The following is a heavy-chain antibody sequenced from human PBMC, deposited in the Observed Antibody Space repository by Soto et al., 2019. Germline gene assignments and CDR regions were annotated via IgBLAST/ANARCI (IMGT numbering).Heavy chain of an antibody. Sequence: SETLSLTCTVSGDSIRSYYWTWIRQPPGKGLELIGYIYYSGSTRYNPSLKSRVTISVDMSKNQFSLKLSSVIAADTAVYYCARAYGGFDHGLDVWGQGTAVTVSS. CDR3: ARAYGGFDHGLDV. V-gene: IGHV4-59*01. J-gene: IGHJ6*02. D-gene: IGHD5-12*01. CDR1: GDSIRSYY. CDR2: IYYSGST.